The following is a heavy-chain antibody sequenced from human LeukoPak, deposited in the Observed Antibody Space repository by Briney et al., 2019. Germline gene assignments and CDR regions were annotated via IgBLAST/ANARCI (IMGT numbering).Heavy chain of an antibody. CDR2: VNQDGSDK. D-gene: IGHD4-17*01. J-gene: IGHJ2*01. V-gene: IGHV3-7*01. CDR3: ARDRHGETGDWCFDL. Sequence: PGGLLRLSCAASGFTFSSYWMSWVRQAPGKGLEWVANVNQDGSDKYYVDSVKGRFTISRDNSKNSLYLQMNSLRAGDTAVYYCARDRHGETGDWCFDLWGRGTLVTVSS. CDR1: GFTFSSYW.